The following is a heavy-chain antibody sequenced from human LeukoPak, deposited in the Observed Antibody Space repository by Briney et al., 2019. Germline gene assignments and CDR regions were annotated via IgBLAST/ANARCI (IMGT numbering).Heavy chain of an antibody. J-gene: IGHJ4*02. Sequence: PEGSLRLSCAASGFTFSNYAIHWVRQAPGKGLEWVSIVGGSGVKTYYADSVKGRFTISRDNSKNTVYLQMNSLRAEDTAVYYCAKRGDCSGTCTYDYWGQGTLVTVSS. V-gene: IGHV3-23*01. CDR2: VGGSGVKT. CDR3: AKRGDCSGTCTYDY. D-gene: IGHD2-2*01. CDR1: GFTFSNYA.